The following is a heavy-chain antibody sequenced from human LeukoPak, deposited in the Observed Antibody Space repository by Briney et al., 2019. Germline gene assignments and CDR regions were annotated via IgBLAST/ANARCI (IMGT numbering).Heavy chain of an antibody. CDR2: IYYSGST. CDR1: GGSISSYY. V-gene: IGHV4-59*12. CDR3: AGGGYGSGSYSENWFDP. Sequence: SETLSLTCTVSGGSISSYYWSWIRQPPGKGLEWIGYIYYSGSTNYNPSLKSRVTISVDTSKNQFSLKLSSVTAADTAVYYCAGGGYGSGSYSENWFDPWGQGTLVTVSS. D-gene: IGHD3-10*01. J-gene: IGHJ5*02.